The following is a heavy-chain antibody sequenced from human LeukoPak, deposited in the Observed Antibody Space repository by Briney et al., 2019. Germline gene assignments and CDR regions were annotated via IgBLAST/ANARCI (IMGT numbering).Heavy chain of an antibody. D-gene: IGHD3-22*01. V-gene: IGHV3-21*01. CDR1: GFTFSRYS. J-gene: IGHJ4*02. CDR2: ISISSNYI. Sequence: TGGSLRLSCAASGFTFSRYSMNWVRQAPGKGLEWVSSISISSNYIYYPDSLKGRFTISRDNAKNSLYLQMNSLRAEDTAVYYCARDWAEYYYDSRGNWGQGTLVTVSS. CDR3: ARDWAEYYYDSRGN.